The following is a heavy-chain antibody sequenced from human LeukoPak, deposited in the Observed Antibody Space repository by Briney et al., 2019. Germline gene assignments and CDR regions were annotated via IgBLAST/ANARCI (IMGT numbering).Heavy chain of an antibody. Sequence: GGSLRLSCATFGFTFGSYALSWVRQAPGKGLEWVAVISNDGSNKHYADSVKGRFTISRDNSKNTLYLQMNSLRAEDTAVYYCAKDLTGVNYCLDQWGQGTLVTVSS. CDR1: GFTFGSYA. CDR2: ISNDGSNK. V-gene: IGHV3-30*18. D-gene: IGHD1-7*01. J-gene: IGHJ4*02. CDR3: AKDLTGVNYCLDQ.